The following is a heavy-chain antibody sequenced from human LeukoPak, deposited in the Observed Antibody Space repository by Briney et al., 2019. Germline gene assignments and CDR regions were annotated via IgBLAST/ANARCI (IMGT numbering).Heavy chain of an antibody. CDR3: SRGYDRWLQSAPFDY. CDR2: TSYDGRNT. J-gene: IGHJ4*02. CDR1: GFSFTTYA. Sequence: AGKSLRLSCAASGFSFTTYALHWFSQAPGEGLEWVAVTSYDGRNTYYSDFVTGRFTISRDDSKNTLFLHMDSLRADDTGVYYCSRGYDRWLQSAPFDYWGQGTLVTVAS. D-gene: IGHD5-24*01. V-gene: IGHV3-30*04.